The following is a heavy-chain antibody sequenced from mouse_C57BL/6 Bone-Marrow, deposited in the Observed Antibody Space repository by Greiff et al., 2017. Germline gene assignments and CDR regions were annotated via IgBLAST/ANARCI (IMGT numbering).Heavy chain of an antibody. J-gene: IGHJ4*01. CDR3: AIGITTVVDAMDY. Sequence: VQLQQPGAELVKPGASVKVSCKASGYTFTSYWMHWVKQRPGQGLEWIGRIHPSDSDTNYNQKFKGKATLTVDKSSSTAYMQLSSLTSEDSAVYYCAIGITTVVDAMDYWGQGTSVTVSS. D-gene: IGHD1-1*01. V-gene: IGHV1-74*01. CDR1: GYTFTSYW. CDR2: IHPSDSDT.